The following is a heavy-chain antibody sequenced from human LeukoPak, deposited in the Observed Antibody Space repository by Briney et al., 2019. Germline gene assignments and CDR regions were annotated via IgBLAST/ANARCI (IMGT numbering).Heavy chain of an antibody. V-gene: IGHV3-23*01. CDR3: AKRFGYDFWSGFDP. CDR1: GFTFSSYA. J-gene: IGHJ5*02. D-gene: IGHD3-3*01. Sequence: GGSLRLSCAASGFTFSSYAMRWVRQAPGKGLEWVSGISGSGGSTSYADSVKGRFTVSRDNSKNTLYLQMSSLRAEDTALYYCAKRFGYDFWSGFDPWGQGTLVIVSS. CDR2: ISGSGGST.